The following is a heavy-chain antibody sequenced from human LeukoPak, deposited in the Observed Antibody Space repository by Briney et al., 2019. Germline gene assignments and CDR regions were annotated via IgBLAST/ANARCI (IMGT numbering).Heavy chain of an antibody. CDR3: ARRRSSSWYVSFDY. CDR1: GGSISSSSYY. CDR2: IYYSGST. Sequence: SETLSLTCTVSGGSISSSSYYWGWIRQPPGKGLEWIGSIYYSGSTYYNPSLKSRVTISVDTSKNQFSLKLSSVTAPDTAVYYCARRRSSSWYVSFDYWGQGTLVTVSS. V-gene: IGHV4-39*01. J-gene: IGHJ4*02. D-gene: IGHD6-13*01.